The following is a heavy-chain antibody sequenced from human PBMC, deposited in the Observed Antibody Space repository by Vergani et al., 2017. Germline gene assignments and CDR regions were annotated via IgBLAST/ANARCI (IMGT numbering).Heavy chain of an antibody. V-gene: IGHV4-4*02. CDR3: ARVLTIFGVKSAFDI. CDR1: GASISSSDW. CDR2: FYHSGST. Sequence: QVQLQESGPGLVKPSGTLSLTCAVSGASISSSDWWSWVRQPPGKGLQWIGEFYHSGSTNYNPSLKSRVTTSVDKSKNQFSLKLSSVTAAVTAVYYCARVLTIFGVKSAFDIWGQGTLVTVSS. D-gene: IGHD3-3*01. J-gene: IGHJ4*02.